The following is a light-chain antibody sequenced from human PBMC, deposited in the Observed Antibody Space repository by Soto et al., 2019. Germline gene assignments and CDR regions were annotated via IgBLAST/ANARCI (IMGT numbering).Light chain of an antibody. CDR2: GAS. CDR1: QSVRSN. J-gene: IGKJ1*01. Sequence: EVVMTQFPATLSVSPGERATLSCRASQSVRSNLAWFQQKPGQAPRLLIYGASTRATGIPARFSGSGSGTEFTLTISSLQSEDFAVYYCQQYNNWPRTFGQGTKVDIK. CDR3: QQYNNWPRT. V-gene: IGKV3-15*01.